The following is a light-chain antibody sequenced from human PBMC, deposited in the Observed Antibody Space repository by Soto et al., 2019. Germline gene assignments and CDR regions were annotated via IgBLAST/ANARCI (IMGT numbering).Light chain of an antibody. CDR1: SSNIGPTYD. Sequence: QSVLTQPPSVSGAPGQRVTISCTGSSSNIGPTYDVHWYQQLPGTAPKLLIYANTNRPSGVPDRFSGSKSGTSASLAITGLQPEDEADYYCSSYTTSSTLVFGTGTKGTVL. CDR3: SSYTTSSTLV. V-gene: IGLV1-40*01. CDR2: ANT. J-gene: IGLJ1*01.